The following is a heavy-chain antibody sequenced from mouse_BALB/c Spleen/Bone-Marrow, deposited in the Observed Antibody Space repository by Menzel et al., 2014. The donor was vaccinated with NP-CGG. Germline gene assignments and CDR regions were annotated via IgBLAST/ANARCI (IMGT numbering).Heavy chain of an antibody. CDR2: INPSNGGT. CDR3: TRGPD. Sequence: QVQLQQSAAVLVKPVASVKLSCRSSGYTFTNYYMYWVKQRPGQGLEWIGEINPSNGGTNFNEKFKSKATLTVDKSSSTAYMQLSSLTSEDSEMYYCTRGPDWGQEAS. J-gene: IGHJ4*01. V-gene: IGHV1S81*02. CDR1: GYTFTNYY.